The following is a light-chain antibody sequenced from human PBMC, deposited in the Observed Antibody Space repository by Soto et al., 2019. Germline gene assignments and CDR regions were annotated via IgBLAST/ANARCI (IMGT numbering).Light chain of an antibody. J-gene: IGLJ1*01. CDR1: SSDVGSSNY. Sequence: QSALTQPPSASGSPGQSVTISCTGTSSDVGSSNYVSWYQQHSGKAPKLLIYEVSKRPSGVPDRFSASKSGTSASLAISGLQSEDEADYYCGAWDNSLDGYVFGTGTKVTVL. CDR3: GAWDNSLDGYV. V-gene: IGLV2-8*01. CDR2: EVS.